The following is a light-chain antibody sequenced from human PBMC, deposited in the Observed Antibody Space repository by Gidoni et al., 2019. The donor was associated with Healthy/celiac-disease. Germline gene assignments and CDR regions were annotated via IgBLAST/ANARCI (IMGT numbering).Light chain of an antibody. Sequence: QSALTQPPSVSGSPGQSVTISCTGTSSDVGSYNRVSWYQQPPGTAPKLMFYEVSNRPSGVPDRFSGSKSGNTASLTISGLQAEDEADYYCSLYTSSSTFYVFGTGTKVTVL. CDR2: EVS. CDR1: SSDVGSYNR. CDR3: SLYTSSSTFYV. V-gene: IGLV2-18*01. J-gene: IGLJ1*01.